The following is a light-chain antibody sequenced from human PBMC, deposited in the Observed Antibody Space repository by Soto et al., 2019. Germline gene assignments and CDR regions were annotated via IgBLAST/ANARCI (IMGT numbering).Light chain of an antibody. CDR1: SSNIGAGYD. V-gene: IGLV1-40*01. CDR3: QSYDSSLSGRPWV. Sequence: QSVLTQPPSVSGAPGQRVTISCTGSSSNIGAGYDVHWYQQLPGTAPKLLIYGNSNRPSGVPDRFSGSKSGTSASLAITGLQAEDEAYYYCQSYDSSLSGRPWVFGGGTKVTVL. CDR2: GNS. J-gene: IGLJ3*02.